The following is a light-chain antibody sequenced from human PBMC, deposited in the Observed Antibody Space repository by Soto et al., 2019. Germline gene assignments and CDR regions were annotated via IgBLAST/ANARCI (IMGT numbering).Light chain of an antibody. CDR3: QQYNNWPPHT. V-gene: IGKV3-15*01. J-gene: IGKJ2*01. CDR2: GAS. Sequence: TQSPATLSVSPGEGATLSCRASQSVGSNLAWYQQRPGQAPRLLIYGASTRATGIPARFSGSGSGTEFTLTISGLQFEDFAVYYCQQYNNWPPHTFGQGTKLEI. CDR1: QSVGSN.